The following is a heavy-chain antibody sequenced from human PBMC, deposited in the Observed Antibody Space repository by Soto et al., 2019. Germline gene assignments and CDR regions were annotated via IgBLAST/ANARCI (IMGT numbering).Heavy chain of an antibody. CDR1: GFTFSSNA. Sequence: GGSLRLSCAASGFTFSSNAMDWVRQAPGKGLEWVGRIRRKANSYTTEYAASVKGRFTISRDDSKNSLFLQMNSLTTEDTAIYYCADLKWSRSYLPWGQGTLVTVSS. D-gene: IGHD3-3*01. J-gene: IGHJ1*01. V-gene: IGHV3-72*01. CDR3: ADLKWSRSYLP. CDR2: IRRKANSYTT.